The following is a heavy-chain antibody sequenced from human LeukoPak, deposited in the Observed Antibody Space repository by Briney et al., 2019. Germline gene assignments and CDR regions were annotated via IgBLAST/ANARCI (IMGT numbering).Heavy chain of an antibody. D-gene: IGHD4-11*01. Sequence: GGSLRLSCAASGFTFNNYSMSWVRQAPGKGLEWVSAISGGGGSTYYADSVKGRFTISRDNSKNALYLQMNSLRAEDTAVYYCAKAGGSLQSSNSDYWGQGTLVTVSS. CDR2: ISGGGGST. V-gene: IGHV3-23*01. CDR1: GFTFNNYS. J-gene: IGHJ4*02. CDR3: AKAGGSLQSSNSDY.